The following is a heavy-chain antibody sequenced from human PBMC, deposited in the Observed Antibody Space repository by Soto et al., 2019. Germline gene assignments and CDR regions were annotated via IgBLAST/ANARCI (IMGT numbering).Heavy chain of an antibody. Sequence: PSETLSLTCSVSGGSTSGSSYYWGWIRQASGKGLEWIGTISYSGNTFYNPSLRSRLTVSGDTSKNQFSLHLSSVTAADTALYYCVGVTVTRPLFDFWGQGTLVTVSS. V-gene: IGHV4-39*01. CDR2: ISYSGNT. CDR1: GGSTSGSSYY. CDR3: VGVTVTRPLFDF. D-gene: IGHD2-21*02. J-gene: IGHJ4*02.